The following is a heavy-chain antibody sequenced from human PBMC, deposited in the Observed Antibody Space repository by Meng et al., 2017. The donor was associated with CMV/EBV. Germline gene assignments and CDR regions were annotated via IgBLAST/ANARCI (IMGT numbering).Heavy chain of an antibody. V-gene: IGHV4-4*07. J-gene: IGHJ5*02. Sequence: ESGPGLVKPSESLSRTGTVSGGSCGDYYWSWIRQPAGKGLEWIGRIYTSGSTNYNPCLKSRVTMSVDTSKNQFSLKLSSVTAAETAVYYCARDLMNCSSTSCANWIDPWGQGTLVTVSS. CDR3: ARDLMNCSSTSCANWIDP. CDR2: IYTSGST. D-gene: IGHD2-2*01. CDR1: GGSCGDYY.